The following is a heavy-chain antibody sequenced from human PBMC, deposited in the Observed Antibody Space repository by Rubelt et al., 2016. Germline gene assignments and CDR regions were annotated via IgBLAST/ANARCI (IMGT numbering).Heavy chain of an antibody. CDR3: ARDYDDSSGYYRNFDY. Sequence: GKGLEWIGEINHSGSTNYNPSLKSRVTISVDTSKNQFSLKLSSVTAADTAVYYCARDYDDSSGYYRNFDYWGQGTLVTVSS. CDR2: INHSGST. J-gene: IGHJ4*02. D-gene: IGHD3-22*01. V-gene: IGHV4-34*01.